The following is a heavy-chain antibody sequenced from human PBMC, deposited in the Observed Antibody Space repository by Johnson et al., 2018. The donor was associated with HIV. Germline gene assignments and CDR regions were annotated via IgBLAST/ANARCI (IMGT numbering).Heavy chain of an antibody. CDR1: GFTFSSFD. CDR2: IYSGGGT. Sequence: VQLVESGGGLAQPGRSPRLSCAASGFTFSSFDMHWVRQAPGKGLECVSVIYSGGGTYYADSVKGRFTISRDNSKNTVYLHMNSLRPEDTAVYHCVRGNDGSYFSDAFDIWGQGEMVTVSS. D-gene: IGHD1-26*01. V-gene: IGHV3-66*02. CDR3: VRGNDGSYFSDAFDI. J-gene: IGHJ3*02.